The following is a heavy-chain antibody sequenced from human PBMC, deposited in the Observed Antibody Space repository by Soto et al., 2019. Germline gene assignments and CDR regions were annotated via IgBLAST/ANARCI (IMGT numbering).Heavy chain of an antibody. CDR2: IYYSGST. Sequence: NPSETLSLTCTVSGCSISSGAHYWGWLRQPPGKDLEWTGYIYYSGSTYYNPSLKSRVTISVDTSKNQFSLKLSSVTAADTAVYYCASRYCSSTSCYRWGLDYYYYYGMDVWGQGTTVTVSS. V-gene: IGHV4-30-4*01. J-gene: IGHJ6*02. CDR1: GCSISSGAHY. CDR3: ASRYCSSTSCYRWGLDYYYYYGMDV. D-gene: IGHD2-2*02.